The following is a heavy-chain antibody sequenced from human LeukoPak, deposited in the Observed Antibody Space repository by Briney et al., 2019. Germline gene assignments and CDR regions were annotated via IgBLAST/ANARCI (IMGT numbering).Heavy chain of an antibody. Sequence: ASVKVSCKASGYTFTSYDINWVRQATGQGLEWMGWMNPNSGNTGYAQKFQGRVTITRNTSISTAYMELSSLRSEDTAVYYCARAYYDSSGYYYGGFDYWGQGTLVTVSS. CDR2: MNPNSGNT. CDR3: ARAYYDSSGYYYGGFDY. J-gene: IGHJ4*02. D-gene: IGHD3-22*01. V-gene: IGHV1-8*03. CDR1: GYTFTSYD.